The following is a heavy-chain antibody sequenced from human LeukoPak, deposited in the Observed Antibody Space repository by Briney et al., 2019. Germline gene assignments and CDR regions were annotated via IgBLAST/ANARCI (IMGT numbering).Heavy chain of an antibody. Sequence: SEALSLTCAVYGGSFSGYYWSWTRQPPGKGLEWIGEINHSGSTNYNPSLKSRVTISVDTSKNQFSLKLSSVTAADTAVYYCARSRGSSLPNWFDPWGQGTLVTVSS. D-gene: IGHD6-13*01. J-gene: IGHJ5*02. V-gene: IGHV4-34*01. CDR1: GGSFSGYY. CDR3: ARSRGSSLPNWFDP. CDR2: INHSGST.